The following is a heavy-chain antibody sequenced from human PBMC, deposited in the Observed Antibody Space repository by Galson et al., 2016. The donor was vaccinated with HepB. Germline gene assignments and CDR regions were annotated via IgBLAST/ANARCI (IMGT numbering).Heavy chain of an antibody. CDR1: GVSVISGFYY. Sequence: TLSLTCTVSGVSVISGFYYWTWLRQPPGKGLEWIGYISYSGSTNYNPSLKSRVTISIDTSKNQFSLELSSATAADPAVYYGARASSGSDYWGQGTLVTVSS. CDR3: ARASSGSDY. CDR2: ISYSGST. J-gene: IGHJ4*02. D-gene: IGHD5-12*01. V-gene: IGHV4-61*01.